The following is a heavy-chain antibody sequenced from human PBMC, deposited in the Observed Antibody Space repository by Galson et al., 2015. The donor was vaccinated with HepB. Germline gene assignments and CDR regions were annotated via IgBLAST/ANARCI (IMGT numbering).Heavy chain of an antibody. V-gene: IGHV3-33*01. Sequence: SLRLSCAASGFTFSTFGMHWVRQAPGKGLEWLAIIWDDGSYKYYADSGKGRFTVSRDNSTNTVYLQLNSLRADDTAMYDCARRMHSNFDYWGQGTLVTVSS. D-gene: IGHD2-8*01. CDR2: IWDDGSYK. CDR3: ARRMHSNFDY. CDR1: GFTFSTFG. J-gene: IGHJ4*02.